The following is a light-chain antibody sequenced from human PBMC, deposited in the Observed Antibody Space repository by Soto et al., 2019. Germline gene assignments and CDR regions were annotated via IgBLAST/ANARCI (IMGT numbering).Light chain of an antibody. Sequence: DIVMTQSADSLALSLCESSTINCKCSRSVLYKSNNKNHLAWYQQKPGQPPQLIIYWASTRESGVPERFSGSGSGTDFTLTISSLEAEDVAFYWCQQYFDVPFTFGGGTKVDIK. V-gene: IGKV4-1*01. CDR2: WAS. J-gene: IGKJ4*01. CDR3: QQYFDVPFT. CDR1: RSVLYKSNNKNH.